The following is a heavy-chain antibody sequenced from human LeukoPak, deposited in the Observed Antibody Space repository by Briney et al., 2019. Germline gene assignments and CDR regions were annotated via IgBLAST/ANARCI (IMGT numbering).Heavy chain of an antibody. Sequence: PSQTLSLTCTVSGGSISSGSYYWSWIRQPAGKGLEWIGRIYTSGSTNYNPSLKSRVTISVDTSKNQFSLKLSSVTAADTAVYYCARDNIPTPLAAARSGYFDYWGQGTLVTVSS. CDR3: ARDNIPTPLAAARSGYFDY. J-gene: IGHJ4*02. D-gene: IGHD6-13*01. V-gene: IGHV4-61*02. CDR1: GGSISSGSYY. CDR2: IYTSGST.